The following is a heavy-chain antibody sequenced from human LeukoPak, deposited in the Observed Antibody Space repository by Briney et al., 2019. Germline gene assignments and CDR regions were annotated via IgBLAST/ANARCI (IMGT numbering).Heavy chain of an antibody. CDR1: GYTFTSYG. CDR2: IIPIFGTA. J-gene: IGHJ5*02. Sequence: GASVKVSCKASGYTFTSYGISWVRQAPGQGLEWMGGIIPIFGTANYAQKFQGRVTITADESTSTAYMELSSLRSEDTAVYYCAGSYCSSTSCYRWYWFDPWGQGTLVTVSS. CDR3: AGSYCSSTSCYRWYWFDP. V-gene: IGHV1-69*13. D-gene: IGHD2-2*01.